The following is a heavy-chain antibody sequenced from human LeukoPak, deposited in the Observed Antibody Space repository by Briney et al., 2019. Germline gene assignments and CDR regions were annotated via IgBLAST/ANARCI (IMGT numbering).Heavy chain of an antibody. Sequence: NRSETLSLTCTVSGGSISSYYWTWIRQAPGKGLEWIGYIYYTGSTNYSPSLKSRVSISIDPSKNQFSLKLTSVTAADTAVYYCARDPTYWGQGILVTVSS. J-gene: IGHJ4*02. CDR3: ARDPTY. CDR2: IYYTGST. V-gene: IGHV4-59*01. CDR1: GGSISSYY.